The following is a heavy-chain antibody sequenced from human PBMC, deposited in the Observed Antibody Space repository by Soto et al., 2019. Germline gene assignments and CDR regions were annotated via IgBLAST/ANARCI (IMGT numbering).Heavy chain of an antibody. V-gene: IGHV3-15*07. CDR1: DFTFSNAW. Sequence: PGRALRLSCAASDFTFSNAWMNWVRQAPGKGLEWVGRIKSKTDGGATDYAAPVKGRFTISRDDSKNTLYLQMNSLKTEDTAVYYFTTGLLRRGGLFDSWGRRTTVTGSS. CDR3: TTGLLRRGGLFDS. J-gene: IGHJ3*02. D-gene: IGHD3-10*01. CDR2: IKSKTDGGAT.